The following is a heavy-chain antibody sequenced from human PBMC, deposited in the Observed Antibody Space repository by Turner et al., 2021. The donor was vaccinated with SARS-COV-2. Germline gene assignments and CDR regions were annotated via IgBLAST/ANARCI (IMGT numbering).Heavy chain of an antibody. J-gene: IGHJ6*02. D-gene: IGHD2-21*01. V-gene: IGHV3-30-3*01. CDR3: ARDGDRFGLFYYYGMDV. CDR2: ISYDGSNK. Sequence: QVQLVESGGGVVQPGRSLRLSCAASGFTFSSYAMHWVRQAPGKGLEWVAVISYDGSNKYYADSVKGRFTISRDNSKNTLYLQMNSLRAEDTAVYYCARDGDRFGLFYYYGMDVWGQGTTVTVSS. CDR1: GFTFSSYA.